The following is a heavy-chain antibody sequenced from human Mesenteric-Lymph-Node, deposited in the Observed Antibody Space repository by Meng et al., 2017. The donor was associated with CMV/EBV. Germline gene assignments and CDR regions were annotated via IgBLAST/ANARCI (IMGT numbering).Heavy chain of an antibody. D-gene: IGHD3-9*01. V-gene: IGHV3-21*04. Sequence: GESLKISCAASGFTFSSYSMNWVRQAPGKGLEWVSSISSSSSYTYYADSVKGRFTISRDNAKNTLYLQVNSLRAEDTAVYYCAKDLGDILTGYRLLDYWGQGTLVTVSS. CDR1: GFTFSSYS. J-gene: IGHJ4*02. CDR2: ISSSSSYT. CDR3: AKDLGDILTGYRLLDY.